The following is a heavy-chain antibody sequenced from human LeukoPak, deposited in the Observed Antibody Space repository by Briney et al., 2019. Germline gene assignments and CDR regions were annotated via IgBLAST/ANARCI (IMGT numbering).Heavy chain of an antibody. Sequence: ASVKVSCKASGYTFTGHYMHWVRQAPGQGLEWMGWINPYSGAINYAQKFQGRVTLTRDTSISTAYMELSRLTSGDTAVYYCARDPKSQLLLDYWGQGTLVTVSS. V-gene: IGHV1-2*02. CDR2: INPYSGAI. CDR1: GYTFTGHY. CDR3: ARDPKSQLLLDY. J-gene: IGHJ4*02. D-gene: IGHD2-2*01.